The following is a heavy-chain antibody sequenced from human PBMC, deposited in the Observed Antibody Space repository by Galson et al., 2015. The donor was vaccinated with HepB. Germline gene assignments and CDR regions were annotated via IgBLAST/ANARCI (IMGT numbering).Heavy chain of an antibody. CDR2: ISYDGRNI. Sequence: SLRLSCAASGFSFGPYAMHWVRQTPGEGLEWLSAISYDGRNIYYADSVRGRFTISRDNSKNILYLQMNSLRPDDTAVYYCARVVVLSGTHLGEEDLDAWGQGVLVTVSS. D-gene: IGHD3-3*01. CDR1: GFSFGPYA. J-gene: IGHJ5*02. V-gene: IGHV3-30*04. CDR3: ARVVVLSGTHLGEEDLDA.